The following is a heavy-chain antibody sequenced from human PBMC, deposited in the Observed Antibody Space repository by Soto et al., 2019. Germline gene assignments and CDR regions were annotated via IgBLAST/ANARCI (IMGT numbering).Heavy chain of an antibody. Sequence: GGSLRLSCAASGFTFSSYAMSWVRQAPGKGLEWVSGISGSGGSTYHADSAKGRFTISRDNSKNTLYLQMNGLRLDDTAVYYCVTAVRTRLDNWGPGTLVTVSS. CDR3: VTAVRTRLDN. J-gene: IGHJ4*02. CDR1: GFTFSSYA. CDR2: ISGSGGST. V-gene: IGHV3-23*01. D-gene: IGHD3-10*01.